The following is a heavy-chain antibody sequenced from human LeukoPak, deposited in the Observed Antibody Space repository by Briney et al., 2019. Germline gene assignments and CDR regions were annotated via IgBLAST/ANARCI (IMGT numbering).Heavy chain of an antibody. CDR2: INPSVGST. Sequence: ASVKVSCKASGYTFTSYYMHWVRQAPGQGLEWMGIINPSVGSTTYAQKFQGRVTMTRNTSISTAYMELSSLRSEDTAVYYCARGIAVAGTYYYYYMDVWGKGTTVTISS. CDR3: ARGIAVAGTYYYYYMDV. V-gene: IGHV1-46*01. D-gene: IGHD6-19*01. J-gene: IGHJ6*03. CDR1: GYTFTSYY.